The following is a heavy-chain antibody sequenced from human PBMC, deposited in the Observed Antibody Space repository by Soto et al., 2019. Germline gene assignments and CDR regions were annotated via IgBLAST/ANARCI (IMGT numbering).Heavy chain of an antibody. CDR2: ISGSGGST. Sequence: GGSLRLSCAASGFTFSPHAMSWVRQAPGKGLEWVSSISGSGGSTHYADSVKGRFTVSRDNSKRALSLQMSSLREEDTATYYCAKGLRRLLRTQYYYGLDVWGRGTTVTVSS. D-gene: IGHD3-10*01. J-gene: IGHJ6*02. CDR1: GFTFSPHA. CDR3: AKGLRRLLRTQYYYGLDV. V-gene: IGHV3-23*01.